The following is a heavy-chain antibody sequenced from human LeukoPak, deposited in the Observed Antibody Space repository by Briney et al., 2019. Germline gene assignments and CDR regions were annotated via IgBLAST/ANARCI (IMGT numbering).Heavy chain of an antibody. CDR2: IYTSGGT. Sequence: SETLSLTCTVSGSSISNYYWGWIRQPAGKGLEWIGRIYTSGGTDYNPSLKSRVTMSVDTSKNHFSLKLTSVTAADTAGYYCARHISYGKDYWGQGTLVTVSS. D-gene: IGHD1-26*01. CDR3: ARHISYGKDY. CDR1: GSSISNYY. V-gene: IGHV4-4*07. J-gene: IGHJ4*02.